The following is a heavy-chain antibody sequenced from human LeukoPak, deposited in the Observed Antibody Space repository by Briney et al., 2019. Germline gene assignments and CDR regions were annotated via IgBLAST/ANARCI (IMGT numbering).Heavy chain of an antibody. CDR2: IYPGDSDT. D-gene: IGHD3-9*01. J-gene: IGHJ4*02. CDR1: GYSFTAYW. V-gene: IGHV5-51*01. Sequence: GESLKISCKGSGYSFTAYWIGWVRQMPGKGLEWMGIIYPGDSDTRYSPSYQGQVTISADKSISTAYLQWSSLKASDTAMYYCARHNGGDILTGYYSCCGQGTLVTVSS. CDR3: ARHNGGDILTGYYSC.